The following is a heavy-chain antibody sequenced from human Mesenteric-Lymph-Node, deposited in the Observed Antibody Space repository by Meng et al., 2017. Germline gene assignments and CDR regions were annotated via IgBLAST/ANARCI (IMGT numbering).Heavy chain of an antibody. Sequence: QGQLQESGPGPVKPSAPLSLTCAVSGYSISSTNWWGWIRQPPGKGLEWIGYIYYSGSTSYNPSLKSRVTMSVDTSKNQFSLNLNSVTAVDTAVYYCARNVPGTSAYYDWGQGTLVTVSS. CDR2: IYYSGST. V-gene: IGHV4-28*01. D-gene: IGHD3-22*01. CDR1: GYSISSTNW. J-gene: IGHJ4*02. CDR3: ARNVPGTSAYYD.